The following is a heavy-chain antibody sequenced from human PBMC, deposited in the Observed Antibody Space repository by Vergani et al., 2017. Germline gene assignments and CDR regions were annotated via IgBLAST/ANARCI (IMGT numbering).Heavy chain of an antibody. V-gene: IGHV4-30-2*01. J-gene: IGHJ6*03. CDR3: ARGQTGYSRDWSTYFFYMDV. CDR2: LYYCGTT. CDR1: GDAISRDTYS. Sequence: QLQLHESDSRLVNPSQTLSLTCTLSGDAISRDTYSWNWVRQPPGKPLEWIGSLYYCGTTHYNPSLGVRVTMSIDKSKNHFSLTLTSVTAADSAFYFCARGQTGYSRDWSTYFFYMDVWGKGTTVTVSS. D-gene: IGHD3/OR15-3a*01.